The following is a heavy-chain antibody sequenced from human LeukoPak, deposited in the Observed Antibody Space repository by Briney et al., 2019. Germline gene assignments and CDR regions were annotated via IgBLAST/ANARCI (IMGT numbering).Heavy chain of an antibody. V-gene: IGHV4-4*07. J-gene: IGHJ5*02. CDR1: GGSISSYY. D-gene: IGHD4-17*01. CDR2: IYTSGST. CDR3: ARGGTTVTPGLLWFDP. Sequence: SETLSLTYTVSGGSISSYYWSWIRQPAGKGLEWIGRIYTSGSTNYNPSLKSRVTMSVDTSKNQFSLKLSSVTAADTAVYYCARGGTTVTPGLLWFDPWGQGTLVTVSS.